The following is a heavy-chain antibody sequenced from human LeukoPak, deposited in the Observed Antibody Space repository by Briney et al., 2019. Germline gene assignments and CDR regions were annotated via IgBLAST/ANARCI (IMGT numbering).Heavy chain of an antibody. D-gene: IGHD3-22*01. CDR1: GFTFSSYW. J-gene: IGHJ6*02. Sequence: PGGSLRLSCAASGFTFSSYWMSWVRQAPGKGLEWVANIKQDGSEKYYVDSVKGRFTISRDNAKNSLYLQMNSLRAEDTAVYYCARGYYYDSSGSGYYYYGMDVWGQGTTVTVSS. V-gene: IGHV3-7*04. CDR3: ARGYYYDSSGSGYYYYGMDV. CDR2: IKQDGSEK.